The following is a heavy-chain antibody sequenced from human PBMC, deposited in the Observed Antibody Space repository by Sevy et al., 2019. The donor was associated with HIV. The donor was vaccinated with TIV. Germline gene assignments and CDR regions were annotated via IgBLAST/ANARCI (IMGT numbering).Heavy chain of an antibody. CDR2: ISYDGSNK. V-gene: IGHV3-30-3*01. D-gene: IGHD2-2*01. CDR1: GFTFSSYA. Sequence: GGSLRLSCAASGFTFSSYAMHWVRQAPGKGLEWVAVISYDGSNKYYADSVKGRFTISRDNSKNTLYLQMNSLRAEDTAVYYCAGEGGYCSSTSCYPLYYFDYWGQGTLVTVSS. J-gene: IGHJ4*02. CDR3: AGEGGYCSSTSCYPLYYFDY.